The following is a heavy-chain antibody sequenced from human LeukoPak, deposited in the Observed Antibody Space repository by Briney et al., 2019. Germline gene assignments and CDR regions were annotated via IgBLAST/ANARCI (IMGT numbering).Heavy chain of an antibody. D-gene: IGHD2-2*01. CDR2: INHSGST. J-gene: IGHJ5*02. Sequence: SETLSLTCAVYGGSFSGYYWSWIRQPPRKGLEWIGEINHSGSTNYNPSPNSRVTIIVDTSKNQFSLKLSSVTAADTAVYYCARYRYCSSTSCYRGASMWFDPWGQGTLVTVSS. V-gene: IGHV4-34*01. CDR1: GGSFSGYY. CDR3: ARYRYCSSTSCYRGASMWFDP.